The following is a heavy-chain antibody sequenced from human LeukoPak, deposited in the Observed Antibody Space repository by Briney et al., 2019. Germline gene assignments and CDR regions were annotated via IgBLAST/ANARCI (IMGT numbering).Heavy chain of an antibody. Sequence: GGSLRLSCAASGFTFSSHNMNWVRQAPGKGLEWISFINFKSEDIRYADSVEGRFIISRDNARKSLYLHMNSLRDEDTAVYYCAKDQRWESPHYLDSWGQGTLVTVSS. D-gene: IGHD1-26*01. CDR3: AKDQRWESPHYLDS. V-gene: IGHV3-48*02. CDR2: INFKSEDI. J-gene: IGHJ4*02. CDR1: GFTFSSHN.